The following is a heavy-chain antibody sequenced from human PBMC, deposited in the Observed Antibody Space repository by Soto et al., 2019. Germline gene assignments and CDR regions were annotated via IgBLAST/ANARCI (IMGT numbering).Heavy chain of an antibody. CDR2: ISYDGSNK. CDR3: ARDVGYSYTFDY. V-gene: IGHV3-30-3*01. D-gene: IGHD5-18*01. CDR1: GFTFSSYA. J-gene: IGHJ4*02. Sequence: GGSLRLSCAASGFTFSSYAMYWVCQAPGKGQEWVAVISYDGSNKYYADSVKGRFTNSRDNSKNTLYLQMNSLRAEDTAVYYCARDVGYSYTFDYWGQGTLVTVSS.